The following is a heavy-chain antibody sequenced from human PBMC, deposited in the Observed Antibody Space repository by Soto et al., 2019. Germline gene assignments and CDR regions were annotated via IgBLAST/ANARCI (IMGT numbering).Heavy chain of an antibody. CDR2: IFRSGSS. CDR1: GDSIISGDNS. D-gene: IGHD2-2*01. Sequence: SETLSLTCTFSGDSIISGDNSWSWIRQPPGQGLEWIGYIFRSGSSFSNPSLRSRVTLSVDTSKNQFSLSLSTVTAADTALYYCARGLGYCSTTTCSEDWFDPWGPGTLVTVS. J-gene: IGHJ5*02. V-gene: IGHV4-30-2*01. CDR3: ARGLGYCSTTTCSEDWFDP.